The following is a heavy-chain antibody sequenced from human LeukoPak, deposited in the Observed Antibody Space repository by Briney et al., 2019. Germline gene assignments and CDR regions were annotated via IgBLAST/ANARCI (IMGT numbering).Heavy chain of an antibody. D-gene: IGHD6-13*01. J-gene: IGHJ4*02. CDR1: GFTFSNYG. V-gene: IGHV3-66*01. Sequence: GGTLRLSCAVSGFTFSNYGMSWVRQALGKGLEWGSVIYSGGSTYYSDSVKGRFTISRDNSKNTLYLQMNSLRAEDTAVYYCARDHGIAAGVDYWGQGTLVTVSS. CDR2: IYSGGST. CDR3: ARDHGIAAGVDY.